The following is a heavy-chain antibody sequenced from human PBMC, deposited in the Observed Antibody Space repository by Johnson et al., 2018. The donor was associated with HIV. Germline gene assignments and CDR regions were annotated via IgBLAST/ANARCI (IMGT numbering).Heavy chain of an antibody. V-gene: IGHV3-7*05. CDR3: AKDHRFTPDAFDI. CDR1: GFSFDDYG. Sequence: VQLVESGGGVVRPGGSLRLSCAASGFSFDDYGMSWVRQAPGKGLEWVANIKHDGSEKYYVDSVKGRFTISRDNSKNTLYLQMNSLRAEDTAVYYCAKDHRFTPDAFDIWGQGTMVTVSS. J-gene: IGHJ3*02. CDR2: IKHDGSEK.